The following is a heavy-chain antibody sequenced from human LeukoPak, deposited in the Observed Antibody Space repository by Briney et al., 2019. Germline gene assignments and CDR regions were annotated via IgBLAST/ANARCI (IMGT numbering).Heavy chain of an antibody. J-gene: IGHJ6*04. CDR2: ISGSGGST. D-gene: IGHD3-10*02. V-gene: IGHV3-23*01. CDR1: GFTLSSYA. Sequence: GGSLRLSCVASGFTLSSYAVSWVRQAPGKGLEWVSAISGSGGSTYYADSVKGRFTISRDNAKNSLYLQMNSLRAEDTAVYYCAELGITMIGGVWGKGTTVTISS. CDR3: AELGITMIGGV.